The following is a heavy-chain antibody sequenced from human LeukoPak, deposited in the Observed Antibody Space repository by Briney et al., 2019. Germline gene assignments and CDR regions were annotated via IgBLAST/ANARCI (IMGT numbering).Heavy chain of an antibody. J-gene: IGHJ4*02. CDR3: AKDSEYYYDSSGYYYNYFDY. CDR1: GFTFNSYG. V-gene: IGHV3-23*01. CDR2: ISSSGGST. D-gene: IGHD3-22*01. Sequence: PGGSLRLSCAASGFTFNSYGMTWVRQAPGKGLEWVSSISSSGGSTYYADSVKGRFTISRDNSNNTLYLQMNSLRAEDTAVYYCAKDSEYYYDSSGYYYNYFDYWGQGTLVTVSS.